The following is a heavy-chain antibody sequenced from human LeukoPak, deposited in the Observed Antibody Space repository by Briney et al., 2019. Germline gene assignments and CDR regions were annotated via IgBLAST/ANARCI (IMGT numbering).Heavy chain of an antibody. CDR2: INWSGGST. D-gene: IGHD1-1*01. CDR1: GFTFDDHG. V-gene: IGHV3-20*04. CDR3: ARGAGNVLPNDY. J-gene: IGHJ4*02. Sequence: GGSLRLSCAASGFTFDDHGMSWVRQAPGKGLEWVSGINWSGGSTGYADSVKGRFTISRDNAENSLYLQMNSLRAEDTALYYCARGAGNVLPNDYWGQGTLVTVSS.